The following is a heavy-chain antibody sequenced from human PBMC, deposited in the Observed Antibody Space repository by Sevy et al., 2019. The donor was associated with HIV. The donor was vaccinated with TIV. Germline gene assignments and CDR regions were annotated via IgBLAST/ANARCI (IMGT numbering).Heavy chain of an antibody. D-gene: IGHD2-21*01. CDR3: ARAGGDTAYAMDV. J-gene: IGHJ6*02. Sequence: GGSLRLSCAASGFTFSSYSMNWVRQAPGKGLEWVSYISSSSSTILNADSVKGRFTISIDNAKNSLFLQMNSLRAEDTAVYYCARAGGDTAYAMDVWGQGTTVTVSS. CDR1: GFTFSSYS. V-gene: IGHV3-48*01. CDR2: ISSSSSTI.